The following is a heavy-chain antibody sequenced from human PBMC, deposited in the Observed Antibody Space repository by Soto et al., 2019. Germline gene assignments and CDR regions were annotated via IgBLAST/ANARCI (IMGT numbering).Heavy chain of an antibody. CDR2: ISKDGSTK. CDR3: AKETHSSGYGSYFDY. V-gene: IGHV3-30*18. D-gene: IGHD3-22*01. CDR1: GFTFSNYG. J-gene: IGHJ4*02. Sequence: GGSLRLSCAASGFTFSNYGMHWVRQAPGKGLEWVAVISKDGSTKYDADSVKGRFTISRDNSKNTLYLQMNSLRAEDTAVYYCAKETHSSGYGSYFDYWGPGTRVTVS.